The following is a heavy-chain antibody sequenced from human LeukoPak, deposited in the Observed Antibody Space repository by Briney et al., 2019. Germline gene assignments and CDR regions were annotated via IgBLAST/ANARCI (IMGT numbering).Heavy chain of an antibody. V-gene: IGHV4-59*08. Sequence: SETLSLTCTVSGGSISSYYWSWIRQPPGKELEWIGYIYYSGSTNYNPSLKSRVTISVDTSKNQFSLKLSSVTAADTAVYYCARSFYYDSSVPPGYWGQGTPVIVSS. CDR2: IYYSGST. J-gene: IGHJ4*02. D-gene: IGHD3-22*01. CDR1: GGSISSYY. CDR3: ARSFYYDSSVPPGY.